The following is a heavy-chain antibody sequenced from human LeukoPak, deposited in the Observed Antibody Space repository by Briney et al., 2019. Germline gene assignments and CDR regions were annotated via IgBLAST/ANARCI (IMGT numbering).Heavy chain of an antibody. D-gene: IGHD3-3*01. CDR3: FLRFSFDY. Sequence: ASVKVSCKASGYTFTSYGISWVRQAPGQGLEWMGWINPNSGGTNYAQKFQGRVTMTRDTSISTAYMELSRLRSDDTAVYYCFLRFSFDYWGQGTLVTVSS. CDR2: INPNSGGT. CDR1: GYTFTSYG. J-gene: IGHJ4*02. V-gene: IGHV1-2*02.